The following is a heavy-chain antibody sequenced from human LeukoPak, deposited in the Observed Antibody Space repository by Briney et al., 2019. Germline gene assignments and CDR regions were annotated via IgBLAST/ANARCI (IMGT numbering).Heavy chain of an antibody. D-gene: IGHD2-21*02. CDR3: ARGGTICSGGDCYLNWLDP. CDR2: IYHSGST. V-gene: IGHV4-30-2*01. Sequence: SQTLSLTCTVSGGSISSGGYYWSWIRQPPGKGLEWIGYIYHSGSTYYNPSLKSRVTISVDRSKNQFSLKLSSVTAADTAVYYCARGGTICSGGDCYLNWLDPWGQGTLVTVSS. J-gene: IGHJ5*02. CDR1: GGSISSGGYY.